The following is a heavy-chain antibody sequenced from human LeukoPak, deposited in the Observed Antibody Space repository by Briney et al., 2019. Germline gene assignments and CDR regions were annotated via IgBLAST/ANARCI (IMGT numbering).Heavy chain of an antibody. CDR3: GGDGRWFDP. CDR2: IKSKTDGGTL. D-gene: IGHD2-21*02. Sequence: GGSLRLSCVASGFNFINAWMTWVCQAPGKGLEWVGRIKSKTDGGTLDYAAPVKGRFTISRDDSKNTLYLQMNSLKIEDTGVYYCGGDGRWFDPWGQGTLVTVSS. J-gene: IGHJ5*02. CDR1: GFNFINAW. V-gene: IGHV3-15*01.